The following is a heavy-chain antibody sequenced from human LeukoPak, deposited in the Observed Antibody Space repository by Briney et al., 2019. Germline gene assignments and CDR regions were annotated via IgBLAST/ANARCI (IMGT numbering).Heavy chain of an antibody. CDR3: ARVLGGGSYHDY. V-gene: IGHV1-18*01. D-gene: IGHD1-26*01. CDR2: ISAYNGNT. CDR1: GYTFTSYG. J-gene: IGHJ4*02. Sequence: ASVKVSCKASGYTFTSYGTSWVRQAPGQGLGWMGWISAYNGNTNYAQKLQGRVTMTIDASTSTAYMELRSLRSDDTAVYYCARVLGGGSYHDYWGQGTLVTVSS.